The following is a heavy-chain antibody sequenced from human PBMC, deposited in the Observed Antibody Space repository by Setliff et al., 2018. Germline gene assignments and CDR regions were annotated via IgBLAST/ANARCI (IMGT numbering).Heavy chain of an antibody. J-gene: IGHJ6*03. CDR3: AREGVDTRLSTDYRYYMDL. CDR1: GYTFTSYG. D-gene: IGHD5-18*01. Sequence: ASVKVSCKASGYTFTSYGFSWVRQAPGQGLEWMGRISVYNGNTNYGQKYQGRVAMTTDTSTNTVYMELRSLRSDDTAVYYCAREGVDTRLSTDYRYYMDLWGKGTTVTVSS. CDR2: ISVYNGNT. V-gene: IGHV1-18*01.